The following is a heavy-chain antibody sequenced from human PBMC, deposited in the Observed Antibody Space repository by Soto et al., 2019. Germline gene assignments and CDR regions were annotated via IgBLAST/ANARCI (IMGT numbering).Heavy chain of an antibody. CDR3: ARLDRTSFPGDYYDSSGPFDY. Sequence: QVQLVQSGAEVKKPGSSVKVSCKAPGGTFSRDTISWVRQAPGQGLDWMGRIIPILGTVNYAKNFQGRVTITADRSTGTAYMELSSLRSEDTAVYYCARLDRTSFPGDYYDSSGPFDYWGQGTLVTVSS. J-gene: IGHJ4*02. CDR2: IIPILGTV. D-gene: IGHD3-22*01. CDR1: GGTFSRDT. V-gene: IGHV1-69*08.